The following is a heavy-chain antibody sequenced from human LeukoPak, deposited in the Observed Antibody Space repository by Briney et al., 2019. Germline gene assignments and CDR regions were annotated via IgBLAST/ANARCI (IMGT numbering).Heavy chain of an antibody. V-gene: IGHV3-30*02. CDR2: IRYDGSNK. Sequence: GGSLRLSCAASGFTFSSYGMHWVRQAPGKGLEWVAFIRYDGSNKYYADPVKGRFTISRDNSKNTLYLQMNSLRAEDTAVYYCAKIAAAGISYFDYWGQGTLVTVSS. CDR3: AKIAAAGISYFDY. D-gene: IGHD6-13*01. J-gene: IGHJ4*02. CDR1: GFTFSSYG.